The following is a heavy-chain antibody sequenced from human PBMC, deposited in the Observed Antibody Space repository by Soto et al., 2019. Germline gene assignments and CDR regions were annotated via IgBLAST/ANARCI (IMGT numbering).Heavy chain of an antibody. D-gene: IGHD6-19*01. Sequence: GGSLRLSCAASGFTFSIYGMHWVRQSPGKGLEWVAVIWYDGSNKYYADSVKGRFTISRDNSKNTLYLQMNSLRAEDTAVYYCARGGRRYSSGWRDIDFDYWGQGTLVTVSS. V-gene: IGHV3-33*01. CDR2: IWYDGSNK. CDR3: ARGGRRYSSGWRDIDFDY. J-gene: IGHJ4*02. CDR1: GFTFSIYG.